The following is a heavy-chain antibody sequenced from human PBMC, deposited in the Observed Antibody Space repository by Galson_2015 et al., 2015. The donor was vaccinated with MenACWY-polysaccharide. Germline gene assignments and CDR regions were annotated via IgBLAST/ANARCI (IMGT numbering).Heavy chain of an antibody. V-gene: IGHV3-53*04. CDR1: DFTVSSFF. Sequence: SLRLSCAASDFTVSSFFMTWVRQAPGKGLEWVSVIYGDDKTHYGDSVRGRFSVSRHTSRNTLYLQMNNLRPEDTAVYYCARERPTRSFDRDGLDGRGQGTVV. D-gene: IGHD1-26*01. J-gene: IGHJ3*01. CDR3: ARERPTRSFDRDGLDG. CDR2: IYGDDKT.